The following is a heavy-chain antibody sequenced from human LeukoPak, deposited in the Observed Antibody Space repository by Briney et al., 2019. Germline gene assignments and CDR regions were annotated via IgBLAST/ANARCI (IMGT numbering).Heavy chain of an antibody. Sequence: GGAPGLSCAASGVTFSDYYMSGVRPGPGEGVEGGLYISSSGSTIYYADSVKGRFTISRDNAKNSLYLQMNSLRAEDTAVYYCARDRCCGYSYGIYYYYYYGMDVWGQGTTVTVSS. V-gene: IGHV3-11*01. CDR1: GVTFSDYY. D-gene: IGHD5-18*01. J-gene: IGHJ6*02. CDR2: ISSSGSTI. CDR3: ARDRCCGYSYGIYYYYYYGMDV.